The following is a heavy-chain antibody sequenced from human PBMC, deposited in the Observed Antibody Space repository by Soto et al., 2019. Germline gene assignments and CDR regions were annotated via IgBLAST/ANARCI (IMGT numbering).Heavy chain of an antibody. Sequence: EVQLVESGGGLVQPGGSLKLSCAASGFTFSGSAMHWVRQASGKGLEWVGRIRSKANSYATAYAASVKGRFTISRDDSKNTAYLQMNSLKTEDTAVYYCTSPWWYSSGWYDYYYYGMDVWGQGTTVTVSS. V-gene: IGHV3-73*02. J-gene: IGHJ6*02. CDR1: GFTFSGSA. D-gene: IGHD6-19*01. CDR3: TSPWWYSSGWYDYYYYGMDV. CDR2: IRSKANSYAT.